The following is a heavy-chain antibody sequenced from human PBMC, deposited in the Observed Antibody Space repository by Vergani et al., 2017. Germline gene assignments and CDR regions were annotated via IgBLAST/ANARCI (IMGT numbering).Heavy chain of an antibody. J-gene: IGHJ5*02. CDR3: ARGEAVLRYFGGWFDP. Sequence: QAQLGQSDSEVKKPGDSVTLSCKTSGYTFVNHPITWVRQAPGQGLEWMGWINPNSGGTNYAQKFQGRVTMTRDTSISTAYMELSRLRSDDTAVYYCARGEAVLRYFGGWFDPWGQGTLVTVSS. CDR1: GYTFVNHP. V-gene: IGHV1-2*02. D-gene: IGHD3-9*01. CDR2: INPNSGGT.